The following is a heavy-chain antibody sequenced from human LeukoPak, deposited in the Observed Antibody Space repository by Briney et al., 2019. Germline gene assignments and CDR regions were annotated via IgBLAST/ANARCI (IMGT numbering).Heavy chain of an antibody. CDR1: GFTFSSYA. CDR3: ARSQHYYDSSGYVFDY. D-gene: IGHD3-22*01. CDR2: ISGSGGST. Sequence: PGESLRLSCAASGFTFSSYAMNWVRQAPGKGLEWVSGISGSGGSTYYADSVKGRFTISRDNSKNTLYLQMNSLRAEDTAVYYCARSQHYYDSSGYVFDYWGQGTLVTVSS. V-gene: IGHV3-23*01. J-gene: IGHJ4*02.